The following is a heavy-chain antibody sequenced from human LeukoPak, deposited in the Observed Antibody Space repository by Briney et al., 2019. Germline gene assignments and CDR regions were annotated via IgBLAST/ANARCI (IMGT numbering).Heavy chain of an antibody. CDR3: AKGGVDNFLYYFDY. D-gene: IGHD2-15*01. V-gene: IGHV3-43*02. CDR1: GFTFDDYG. CDR2: IRGDGTST. Sequence: GGSLRLSCAASGFTFDDYGMHWVRQAPGKGLEWVSLIRGDGTSTYYADSVKGRFTVSRDSSRHSLYLQMNSLTTDDTAFYYCAKGGVDNFLYYFDYWGQGILVTVSS. J-gene: IGHJ4*02.